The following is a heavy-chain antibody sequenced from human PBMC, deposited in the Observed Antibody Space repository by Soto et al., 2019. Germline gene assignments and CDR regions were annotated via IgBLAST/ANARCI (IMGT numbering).Heavy chain of an antibody. Sequence: QVQLVQSGAEVKKPGASVKASCKASGYTFTSYDINWMRQATGQGLEWMGWMNPNSSNTGYAQKFQGRVTMTRDTSISTAYMELSSLRSEDTAVYYCARNRRETGDFDYWGQGTLVTVPS. CDR3: ARNRRETGDFDY. V-gene: IGHV1-8*01. CDR1: GYTFTSYD. D-gene: IGHD7-27*01. CDR2: MNPNSSNT. J-gene: IGHJ4*02.